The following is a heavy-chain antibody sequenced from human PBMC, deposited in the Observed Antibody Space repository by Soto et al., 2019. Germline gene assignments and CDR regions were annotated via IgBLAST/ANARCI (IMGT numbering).Heavy chain of an antibody. Sequence: QITLKESGPALVTPTQTLTLTCTFSGFSLSTPGAGVGWIRQPPGEALEWLALLYWNDDKRYSPSLKKRLTITKDTSKNQGVMTMSNMDPVDTATYYCVSGSFPNWFDPWGQGILVTVSS. CDR2: LYWNDDK. D-gene: IGHD3-10*01. J-gene: IGHJ5*02. CDR1: GFSLSTPGAG. CDR3: VSGSFPNWFDP. V-gene: IGHV2-5*01.